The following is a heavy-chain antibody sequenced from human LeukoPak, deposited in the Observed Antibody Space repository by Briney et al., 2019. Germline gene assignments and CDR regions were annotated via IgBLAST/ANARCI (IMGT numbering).Heavy chain of an antibody. CDR3: ARGPPSQYYYGSGLYGMDV. CDR1: GGSFSGYY. D-gene: IGHD3-10*01. CDR2: INHGGST. V-gene: IGHV4-34*01. Sequence: SETLSLTCAVYGGSFSGYYWSWIRKPPGKGLEWIGEINHGGSTNYNPPLKSRVTISVDTSKNQFSLKLSSVTAADTAVYYCARGPPSQYYYGSGLYGMDVWGKGTTVTVSS. J-gene: IGHJ6*04.